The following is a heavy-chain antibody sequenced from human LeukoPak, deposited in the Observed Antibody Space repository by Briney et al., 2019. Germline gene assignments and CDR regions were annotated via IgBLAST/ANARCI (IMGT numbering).Heavy chain of an antibody. CDR3: ARWSSGAQV. CDR2: IKQDGTVK. CDR1: GFTFSSYW. D-gene: IGHD3-10*01. Sequence: PGGSLRLSCAASGFTFSSYWMSWFRQAPGKGLEWVAHIKQDGTVKYYGDSVKGRFTISRDNSKNTLYLQMNSLRAEDTAVYYCARWSSGAQVWGQGTLVTVSS. V-gene: IGHV3-7*01. J-gene: IGHJ4*02.